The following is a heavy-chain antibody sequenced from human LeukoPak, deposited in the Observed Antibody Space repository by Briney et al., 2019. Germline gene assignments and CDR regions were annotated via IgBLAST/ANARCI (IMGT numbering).Heavy chain of an antibody. J-gene: IGHJ4*02. CDR1: GFTFSSYG. CDR3: ARVYGSSGY. D-gene: IGHD1-26*01. V-gene: IGHV3-23*01. Sequence: PGGSLRLSCAASGFTFSSYGMSWVRQAPGKGLEWVSAISGSGGRTYYADSVKGRFTISRDNAKNSLYLQMNSLRAEDTAVYYCARVYGSSGYWGQGTLVTVSS. CDR2: ISGSGGRT.